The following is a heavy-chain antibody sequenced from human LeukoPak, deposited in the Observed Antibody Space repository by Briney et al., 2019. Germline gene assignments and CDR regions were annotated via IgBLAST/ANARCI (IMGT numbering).Heavy chain of an antibody. D-gene: IGHD4-17*01. CDR2: IDPSGGST. J-gene: IGHJ4*02. CDR1: GYTFTGYY. V-gene: IGHV1-46*01. Sequence: ASVTVSFTPSGYTFTGYYIHWVRQAPGQGLEWMGIIDPSGGSTSYAQKFQGRVTMTRDTSTSTVYMYLSSLRSEDTAVYYCARDSLYGVVDYWGQGTLVTVSS. CDR3: ARDSLYGVVDY.